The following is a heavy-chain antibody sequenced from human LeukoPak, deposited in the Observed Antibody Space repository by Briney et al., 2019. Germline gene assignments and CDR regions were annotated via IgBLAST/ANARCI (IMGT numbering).Heavy chain of an antibody. CDR1: GGSISSSDYY. D-gene: IGHD6-13*01. CDR3: ARGSSSFDY. CDR2: MYYSGST. Sequence: PSETLSLTCTISGGSISSSDYYWGWIRQPPGKGLEWIGSMYYSGSTNYNPSLKSRVTISVDTSKNQFSLKLSSVTAADTAVYYCARGSSSFDYWGQGTLVTVSS. V-gene: IGHV4-39*07. J-gene: IGHJ4*02.